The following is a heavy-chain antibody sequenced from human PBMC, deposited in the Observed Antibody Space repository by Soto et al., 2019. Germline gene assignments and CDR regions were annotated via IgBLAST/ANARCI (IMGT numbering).Heavy chain of an antibody. CDR3: AKDHCSGGSCYYYYYGMDV. CDR1: GFTFSSYG. CDR2: ISYDGSNK. J-gene: IGHJ6*02. Sequence: GGSLRLSCAASGFTFSSYGMHWVRQAPGKGLEWVAVISYDGSNKYYADSVKGRFTISRDNSKNTLYLQTNSLRAEDTAVHYCAKDHCSGGSCYYYYYGMDVWGQGTTVTVSS. D-gene: IGHD2-15*01. V-gene: IGHV3-30*18.